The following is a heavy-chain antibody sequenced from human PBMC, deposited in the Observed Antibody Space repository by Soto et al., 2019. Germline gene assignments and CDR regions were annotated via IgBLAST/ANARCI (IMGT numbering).Heavy chain of an antibody. CDR3: ARRGISAIGIYFFEY. CDR2: IYYSGST. J-gene: IGHJ4*02. D-gene: IGHD6-13*01. V-gene: IGHV4-31*03. Sequence: SETLSLTCTVSGGSISSGGYYWSWIRQHPGKGLEWIGYIYYSGSTYYNPSLKSRVTISVDTSKNQFSLKLSSVTAADTAVYYCARRGISAIGIYFFEYWGQGTLVTVSS. CDR1: GGSISSGGYY.